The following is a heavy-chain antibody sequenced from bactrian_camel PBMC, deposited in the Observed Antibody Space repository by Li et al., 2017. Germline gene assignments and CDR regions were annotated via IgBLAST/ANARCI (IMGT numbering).Heavy chain of an antibody. CDR1: GLAFDDYA. CDR3: ATATSYTPLEYMRYNY. V-gene: IGHV3S60*01. J-gene: IGHJ4*01. CDR2: ISWSGGTT. Sequence: QLVESGGGLVQPGGSLRLSCTAYGLAFDDYAMAWFRQTPGKEREGVSWISWSGGTTYYADSVKGRFTISRDNAKNTLYLQMNSLKSEDTALYYCATATSYTPLEYMRYNYWGQGTQVTVS. D-gene: IGHD2*01.